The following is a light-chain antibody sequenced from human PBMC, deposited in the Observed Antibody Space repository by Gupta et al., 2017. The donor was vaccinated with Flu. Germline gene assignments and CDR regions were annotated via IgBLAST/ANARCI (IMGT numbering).Light chain of an antibody. J-gene: IGKJ4*01. CDR2: GAS. CDR1: QSVLYSTQNDNY. Sequence: DIVMTQSPVSLPVALGERATINCKSSQSVLYSTQNDNYLAWYQQKPSQPPNLLIFGASTRSSGVPDRFSGSGSGTDFTLTISSLEAEDVAVYYCQQYYNTPPTFGGGTKVEIK. CDR3: QQYYNTPPT. V-gene: IGKV4-1*01.